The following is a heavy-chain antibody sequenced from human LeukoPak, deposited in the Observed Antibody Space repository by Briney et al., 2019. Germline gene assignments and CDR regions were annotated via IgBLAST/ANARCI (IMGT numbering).Heavy chain of an antibody. D-gene: IGHD2-2*02. V-gene: IGHV1-18*01. Sequence: GASVKVCCKASGYTFTSYGISWVRQAPGQGLEWMGWISAYNGNTNYAQTLQGRVTMTTDTSTSTAYMELRSLRSDDTAVYYCARGLWYCSSTSCYTGYFDYWGQGTLVTASS. CDR3: ARGLWYCSSTSCYTGYFDY. CDR1: GYTFTSYG. CDR2: ISAYNGNT. J-gene: IGHJ4*02.